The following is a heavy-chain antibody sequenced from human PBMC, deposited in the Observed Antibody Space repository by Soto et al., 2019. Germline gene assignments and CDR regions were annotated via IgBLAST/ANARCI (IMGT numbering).Heavy chain of an antibody. V-gene: IGHV3-21*02. CDR1: GFTFRSFT. J-gene: IGHJ5*02. D-gene: IGHD6-13*01. CDR3: TRDASRDSSARGWFDP. CDR2: ISSNSAYI. Sequence: EVQLVESGGGLVKPGGSLRLSCAASGFTFRSFTMNWVRQAPGKGLEWVSTISSNSAYIYYTDALRGRFTISRDNAKNSLHLQMNSLRAVDTAVYYCTRDASRDSSARGWFDPWGAGTLVTVSS.